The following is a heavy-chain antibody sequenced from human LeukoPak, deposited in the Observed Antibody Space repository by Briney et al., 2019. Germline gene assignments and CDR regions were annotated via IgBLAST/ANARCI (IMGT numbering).Heavy chain of an antibody. CDR3: THGSMYQLDY. Sequence: PGGSLRLSCAASGFTFSSYEMNWVRQAPGKGLEWVSGIIGGAGGTYYADSVKGRFTISRDNSKNTLYLQMNSLRAEDTAVYYCTHGSMYQLDYWGQGTLVTVSS. J-gene: IGHJ4*02. CDR1: GFTFSSYE. D-gene: IGHD2-2*01. V-gene: IGHV3-23*01. CDR2: IIGGAGGT.